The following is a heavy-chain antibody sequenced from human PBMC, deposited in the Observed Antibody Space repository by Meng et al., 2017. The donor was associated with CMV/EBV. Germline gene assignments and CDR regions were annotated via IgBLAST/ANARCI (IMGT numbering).Heavy chain of an antibody. CDR1: TSYD. CDR3: ARGPANYGSGSYSPYNWFDP. CDR2: MNPNSGNT. J-gene: IGHJ5*02. V-gene: IGHV1-8*01. D-gene: IGHD3-10*01. Sequence: TSYDINWVRQATGQGLEWMGWMNPNSGNTSYAQKFQGRVTMTRNTSISTAYMELSSLRSEDTAVYYCARGPANYGSGSYSPYNWFDPWGQGTLVTVSS.